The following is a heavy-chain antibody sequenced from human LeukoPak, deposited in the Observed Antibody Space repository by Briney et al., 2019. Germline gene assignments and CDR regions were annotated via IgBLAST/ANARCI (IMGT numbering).Heavy chain of an antibody. D-gene: IGHD6-13*01. V-gene: IGHV3-66*01. Sequence: GGSLRLSCAASGFTVIINYMTWVRQAPGKGLEWVSVIYTNGRTHYADSVKGRFTISRDNSKNTLYLQMNSLRVEDTAVYYCARDVAAAGAFDIWGQGTMVTVSS. CDR1: GFTVIINY. J-gene: IGHJ3*02. CDR3: ARDVAAAGAFDI. CDR2: IYTNGRT.